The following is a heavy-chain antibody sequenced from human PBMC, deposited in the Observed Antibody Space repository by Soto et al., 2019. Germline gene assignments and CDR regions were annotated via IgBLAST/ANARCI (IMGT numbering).Heavy chain of an antibody. V-gene: IGHV4-30-2*01. CDR2: IYHSGST. CDR1: GGSISSGGYS. J-gene: IGHJ4*02. CDR3: ARGLGGTTV. D-gene: IGHD1-7*01. Sequence: PSETLSLTCAVSGGSISSGGYSWSWIRQPPGKGLEWIGYIYHSGSTYYNPSLKSRVTISVDRSKNQFSLKLSSVTAADTAVYYCARGLGGTTVWGQGTLVTVSS.